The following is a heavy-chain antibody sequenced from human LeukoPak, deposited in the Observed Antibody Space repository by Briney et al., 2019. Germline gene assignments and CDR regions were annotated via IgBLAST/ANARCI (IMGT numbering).Heavy chain of an antibody. D-gene: IGHD6-19*01. CDR1: GFTFSTYS. CDR2: IYPSGDST. CDR3: AKDVVPDSGWDLDY. Sequence: GGSLRLSCAASGFTFSTYSMTWVRQGPGKGLEWVSSIYPSGDSTFYADSVKGRFTISRDNSKNTLYLQMSSLRTKDTAIYYCAKDVVPDSGWDLDYWGQGTLVTVSS. V-gene: IGHV3-23*01. J-gene: IGHJ4*02.